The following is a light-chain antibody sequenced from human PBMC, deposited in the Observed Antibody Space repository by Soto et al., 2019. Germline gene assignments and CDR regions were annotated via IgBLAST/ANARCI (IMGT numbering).Light chain of an antibody. CDR3: QQYGNLPRT. V-gene: IGKV3-20*01. J-gene: IGKJ1*01. Sequence: PGERATLSCRASQRVSSSYLAWYQQKPGQAPRLLIYGASSRATGIPDRFSGRGSGTDFTLTISRLEPEDFAVYYCQQYGNLPRTFGQGTKVEIK. CDR2: GAS. CDR1: QRVSSSY.